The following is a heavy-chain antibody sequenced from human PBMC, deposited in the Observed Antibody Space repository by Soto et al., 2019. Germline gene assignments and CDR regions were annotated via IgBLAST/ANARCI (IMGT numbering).Heavy chain of an antibody. V-gene: IGHV4-59*01. Sequence: KTSETLSLTCTASGGSINDFYCSWSRQPPGKGLEWIGYIYYSGSTDYNPSLKGRVTISVDTSKNQFSLKLRSVTAADTAVYYCARVGGVAARTFDYWGQGTLVTVSS. CDR3: ARVGGVAARTFDY. J-gene: IGHJ4*02. CDR2: IYYSGST. CDR1: GGSINDFY. D-gene: IGHD6-6*01.